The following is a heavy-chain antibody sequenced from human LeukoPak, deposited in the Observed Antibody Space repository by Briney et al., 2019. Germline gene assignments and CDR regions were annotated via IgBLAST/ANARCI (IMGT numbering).Heavy chain of an antibody. CDR3: ARDWRGYSGYNY. CDR1: GVSISSYY. V-gene: IGHV4-59*12. CDR2: IYYSGST. Sequence: PSETLSLTCTVSGVSISSYYWSWIRQPPGEGLEWIGFIYYSGSTNQNPSLKSRVTMSVDTSKNQFFLRLSSVTAADTAVYYCARDWRGYSGYNYWGQGTLVTVSS. D-gene: IGHD5-12*01. J-gene: IGHJ4*02.